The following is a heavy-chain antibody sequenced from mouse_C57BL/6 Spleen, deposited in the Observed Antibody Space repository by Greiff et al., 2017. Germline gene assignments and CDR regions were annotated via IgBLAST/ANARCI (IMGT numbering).Heavy chain of an antibody. CDR3: ARKDYYGYDDAMDY. V-gene: IGHV1-80*01. CDR2: IYPGDGDT. CDR1: GYAFSSYW. J-gene: IGHJ4*01. Sequence: QVQLQQSGAELVKPGASVKISCKASGYAFSSYWMNWVKQRPGKGLEWIGQIYPGDGDTNYNGKFTGKATLTADKSSSTAYMQLISLTSEVSSVYFCARKDYYGYDDAMDYWGQGTSVTGSS. D-gene: IGHD2-2*01.